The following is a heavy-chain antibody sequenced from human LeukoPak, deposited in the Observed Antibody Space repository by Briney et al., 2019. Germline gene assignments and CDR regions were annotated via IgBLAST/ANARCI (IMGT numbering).Heavy chain of an antibody. CDR1: GGSIRGYY. CDR2: IYYSGST. J-gene: IGHJ4*02. CDR3: ARHYDSSGYWYYFDY. V-gene: IGHV4-59*08. D-gene: IGHD3-22*01. Sequence: SETLSLTCTVSGGSIRGYYSSWIRQPPGKGLEWIGYIYYSGSTNYNPSLKSRVTISVDTSKNQFSLKLNSVTAADTAVYYCARHYDSSGYWYYFDYWGQGTLVTVSS.